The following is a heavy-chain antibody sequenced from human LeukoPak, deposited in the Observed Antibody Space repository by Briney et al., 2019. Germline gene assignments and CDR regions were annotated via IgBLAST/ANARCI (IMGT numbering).Heavy chain of an antibody. V-gene: IGHV1-2*06. CDR1: GYTFTGYY. D-gene: IGHD6-13*01. J-gene: IGHJ4*02. Sequence: ASVKVSCKASGYTFTGYYMHWVRQAPGQGLEWMGRINPNSGGTNYAQKLQGRVTMTRDSSISTAYMELSRLRSDDTAVYYCARDRGGYSSRWTDYWGQGTLVTVSS. CDR3: ARDRGGYSSRWTDY. CDR2: INPNSGGT.